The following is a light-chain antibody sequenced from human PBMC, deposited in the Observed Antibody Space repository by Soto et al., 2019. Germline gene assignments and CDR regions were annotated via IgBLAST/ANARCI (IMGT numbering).Light chain of an antibody. CDR3: TSYVGNDIWV. J-gene: IGLJ3*02. CDR1: SSDVGAYKY. Sequence: QSALTQPPSASGSPGQSVTISCTGTSSDVGAYKYVSWYQQYPGKAPKLMIYEVTKQPSGVPARFSGSKSGNTASLTVSGRQAEDEADYYCTSYVGNDIWVFGGGTKLTVL. CDR2: EVT. V-gene: IGLV2-8*01.